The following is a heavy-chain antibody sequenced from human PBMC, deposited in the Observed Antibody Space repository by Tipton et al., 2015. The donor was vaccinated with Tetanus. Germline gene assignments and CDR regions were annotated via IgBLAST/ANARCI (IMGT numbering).Heavy chain of an antibody. V-gene: IGHV4-31*03. CDR1: GGPIRSGGYY. Sequence: TLSLTCTVSGGPIRSGGYYWSWIRQHPVKGLEWIGYIYYTGNTYYNPSLKSRLTISVDTSKNQFSLKLNSVTAADTAIYYCARRSVSARFDDWGQGAQVTVSS. CDR3: ARRSVSARFDD. J-gene: IGHJ4*02. CDR2: IYYTGNT. D-gene: IGHD6-6*01.